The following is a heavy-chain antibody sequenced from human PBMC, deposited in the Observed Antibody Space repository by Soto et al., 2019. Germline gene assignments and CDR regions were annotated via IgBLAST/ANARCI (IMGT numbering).Heavy chain of an antibody. CDR3: ARDNFYGPFGMDV. D-gene: IGHD3-10*01. CDR1: GGSINDYY. V-gene: IGHV4-59*01. Sequence: SETLSLTCNVSGGSINDYYWSWIRQPPGKGLEWIGYIFFSGATKYNPSLKSRVTMSVDTSKNQFSLRLSSVTAADTAVYYCARDNFYGPFGMDVWGQGTTVTVS. J-gene: IGHJ6*02. CDR2: IFFSGAT.